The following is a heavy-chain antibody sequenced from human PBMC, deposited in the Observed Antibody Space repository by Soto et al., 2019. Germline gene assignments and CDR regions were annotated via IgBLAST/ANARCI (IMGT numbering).Heavy chain of an antibody. J-gene: IGHJ6*02. V-gene: IGHV1-18*01. CDR2: ISAYNGNT. CDR1: CYTFTRYG. Sequence: ASVKVSCQASCYTFTRYGISWVRQAPGQGLEWMGWISAYNGNTKYAQNLKGRGTMTTGTSTTTAYMELRSLTSDDTAVYYCAREGSCRARSCALYSPDYLGMDVWGQGPTVTVSS. CDR3: AREGSCRARSCALYSPDYLGMDV. D-gene: IGHD2-21*01.